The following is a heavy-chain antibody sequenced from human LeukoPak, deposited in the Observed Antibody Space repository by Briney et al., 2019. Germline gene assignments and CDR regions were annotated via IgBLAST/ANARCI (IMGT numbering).Heavy chain of an antibody. Sequence: SETLTLTCAVYGGSFSGYYCSWIRQPPGKGLEWIGEINHSGSTNYIPSLKSREIISVDTSKNQFTLKLSSVTAADTAVYYCARGRVATMWWFDPWVQGSHVAVSS. V-gene: IGHV4-34*01. J-gene: IGHJ5*02. CDR1: GGSFSGYY. D-gene: IGHD5-12*01. CDR3: ARGRVATMWWFDP. CDR2: INHSGST.